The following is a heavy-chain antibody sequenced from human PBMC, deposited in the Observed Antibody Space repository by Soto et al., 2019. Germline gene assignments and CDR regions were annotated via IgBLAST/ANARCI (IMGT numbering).Heavy chain of an antibody. V-gene: IGHV2-5*02. CDR2: IYWDDDK. D-gene: IGHD2-15*01. CDR1: GFSLSSSGVG. J-gene: IGHJ4*02. Sequence: QITLKESGPTLVKPTQTLTLTCTFSGFSLSSSGVGVGWIRQPPGKALEWLTFIYWDDDKRYSPSLKSRLTITADTSKNQVVLTLTNMAPVDTAAYYCARLVVAGITYYFASWGQGTLLTVSS. CDR3: ARLVVAGITYYFAS.